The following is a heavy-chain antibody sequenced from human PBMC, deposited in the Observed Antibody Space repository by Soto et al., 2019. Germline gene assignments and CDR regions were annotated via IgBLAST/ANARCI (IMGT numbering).Heavy chain of an antibody. Sequence: SVKVSCKASGGTFSSYAISWVRQAPGQGLEWMGGIIPIFGTSNYAQKFQGRVTITADESTSTAYMELSSLRSEDTAVYYCARDLVLRFLEWLPNPYYYYGMDVWGQGTTVTVSS. CDR2: IIPIFGTS. CDR1: GGTFSSYA. J-gene: IGHJ6*02. V-gene: IGHV1-69*13. D-gene: IGHD3-3*01. CDR3: ARDLVLRFLEWLPNPYYYYGMDV.